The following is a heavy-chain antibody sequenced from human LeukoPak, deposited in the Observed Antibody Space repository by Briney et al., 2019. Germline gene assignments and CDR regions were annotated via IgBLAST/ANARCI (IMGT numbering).Heavy chain of an antibody. CDR2: IDPSDSYT. D-gene: IGHD2-21*02. V-gene: IGHV5-10-1*01. Sequence: GESLKISCKGSGYSFSSYWISWVRQVPGEGLEWMGRIDPSDSYTNYSPSFQGHVTISADKSIGTSYLQWSSLKASDTAMYYCARHEYCGGDCYPTDYWGQGTLVTVSS. CDR3: ARHEYCGGDCYPTDY. CDR1: GYSFSSYW. J-gene: IGHJ4*02.